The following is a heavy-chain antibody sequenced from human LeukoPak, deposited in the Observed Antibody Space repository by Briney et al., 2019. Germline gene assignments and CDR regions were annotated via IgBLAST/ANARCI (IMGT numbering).Heavy chain of an antibody. CDR3: ARGRRYSYGYDY. CDR2: INHSGST. V-gene: IGHV4-34*01. CDR1: GGSFSGYY. D-gene: IGHD5-18*01. Sequence: SSETLSLTCAVYGGSFSGYYWSWIRQPPGKGLEWIGEINHSGSTNYNPSLKSRVTISVDTSKNQFSLKLSSVTAADTAVYYCARGRRYSYGYDYCGQGTLVTVSS. J-gene: IGHJ4*02.